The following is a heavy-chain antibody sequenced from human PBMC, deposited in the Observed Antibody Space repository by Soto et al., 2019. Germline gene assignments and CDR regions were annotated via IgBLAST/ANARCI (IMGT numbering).Heavy chain of an antibody. V-gene: IGHV3-74*01. CDR2: IKSDGSGT. CDR3: GREGSTTGLLFRS. CDR1: GFIFTSHW. Sequence: EVQLVESGGGLVQPGGSLRLSCVASGFIFTSHWMHWVRQAPGKGLVWVSRIKSDGSGTLYADSVKVRFSISRDNAKTSLYVQMHRLREDDTAVSYWGREGSTTGLLFRSGGQGTLVTGSS. J-gene: IGHJ4*02. D-gene: IGHD2-21*01.